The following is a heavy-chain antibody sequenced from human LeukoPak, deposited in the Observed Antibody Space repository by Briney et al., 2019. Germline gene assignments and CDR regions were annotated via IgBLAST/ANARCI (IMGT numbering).Heavy chain of an antibody. Sequence: SETLSLTCTVSGGSISSGGYYWSWIRQPPGKGLEWIGYIYHSGSTYYNPSLKSRVTISVDRSKNQLSLKLSSVTAADTAVYYCARVAVAGTKIDYWGQGTLVTVSS. CDR3: ARVAVAGTKIDY. V-gene: IGHV4-30-2*01. D-gene: IGHD6-19*01. CDR2: IYHSGST. J-gene: IGHJ4*02. CDR1: GGSISSGGYY.